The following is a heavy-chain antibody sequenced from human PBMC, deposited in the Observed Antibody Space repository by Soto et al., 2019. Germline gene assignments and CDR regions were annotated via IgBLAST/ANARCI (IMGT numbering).Heavy chain of an antibody. V-gene: IGHV1-46*01. CDR3: ARELGRFQFDYYYYGMDV. CDR1: GYSVTAYY. Sequence: GASVKVSCKASGYSVTAYYMHWLRQAPGQAFEWMGIINPSGGSTSYAQKFQGRVTMTRNTSTSTVYMELSSLRSEDTAVYYCARELGRFQFDYYYYGMDVWGQGTTVTVSS. CDR2: INPSGGST. D-gene: IGHD3-10*01. J-gene: IGHJ6*02.